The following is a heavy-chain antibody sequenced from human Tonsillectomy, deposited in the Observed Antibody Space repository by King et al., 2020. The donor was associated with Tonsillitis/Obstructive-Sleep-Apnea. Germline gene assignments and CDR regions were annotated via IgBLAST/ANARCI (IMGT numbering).Heavy chain of an antibody. CDR2: IYYSGST. J-gene: IGHJ3*02. CDR3: ARHQGYYDFWSGYSRVGAFDI. D-gene: IGHD3-3*01. V-gene: IGHV4-39*01. CDR1: GGSISSSSYY. Sequence: QLQESGPGLVKPSETLSLTCTVSGGSISSSSYYLGWIRQPPGKGLEWIGGIYYSGSTYYNPSLKSRVTISVDTSKNQFSLKLSSVTAADTAVYYCARHQGYYDFWSGYSRVGAFDIWGQGTMVTVSS.